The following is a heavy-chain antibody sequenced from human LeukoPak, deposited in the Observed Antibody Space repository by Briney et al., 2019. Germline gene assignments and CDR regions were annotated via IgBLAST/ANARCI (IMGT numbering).Heavy chain of an antibody. CDR1: GCTFSDYY. CDR2: ISISSSYT. CDR3: ARGGGIVVVPAALFDY. D-gene: IGHD2-2*01. J-gene: IGHJ4*02. Sequence: GGSLRISCAASGCTFSDYYMSWIRQAPGKGLEWVSYISISSSYTNYADSVKGRFTITRDNGKMSLYLHMNSRRDEDTAVYYGARGGGIVVVPAALFDYWCQGTLVTVSS. V-gene: IGHV3-11*03.